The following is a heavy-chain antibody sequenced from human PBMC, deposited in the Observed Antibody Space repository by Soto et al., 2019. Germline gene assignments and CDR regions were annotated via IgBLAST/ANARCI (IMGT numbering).Heavy chain of an antibody. J-gene: IGHJ4*02. Sequence: SETLSLTCTVSGGSISSSSFYWGWIRQPPGKGLEWIGTIYYSGSTYYYPSLRSRVTISVDTSKNQFSLKLSSVTAADTAVYYCATMGTPATGLYFFDYWGQGSLVTVSS. CDR3: ATMGTPATGLYFFDY. V-gene: IGHV4-39*01. CDR2: IYYSGST. CDR1: GGSISSSSFY. D-gene: IGHD2-15*01.